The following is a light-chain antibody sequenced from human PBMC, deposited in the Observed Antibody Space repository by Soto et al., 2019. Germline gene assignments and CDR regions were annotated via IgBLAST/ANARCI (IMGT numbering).Light chain of an antibody. J-gene: IGKJ2*01. Sequence: QMTQSPSALFAAVGDPITITCRSSQGISSWLAWYQQKPGKDPKLLIYDASSLESGVPSRLSGSGSGKEFTLTISSLQPDDFATYYCQQYNSYSLYTFGQGTKVDIK. V-gene: IGKV1-5*01. CDR1: QGISSW. CDR2: DAS. CDR3: QQYNSYSLYT.